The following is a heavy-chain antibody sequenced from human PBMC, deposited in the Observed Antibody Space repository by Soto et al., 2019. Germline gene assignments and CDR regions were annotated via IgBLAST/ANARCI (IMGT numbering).Heavy chain of an antibody. J-gene: IGHJ6*02. CDR1: GFTFSSYG. CDR3: AKGSAWRIFGVVINIRTDYGMDV. V-gene: IGHV3-30*18. D-gene: IGHD3-3*01. Sequence: GGSLRLSCAASGFTFSSYGMHWVRQAPGKGLEWVAVISYDGSSKYYADSVKGRFTISRDNSKNTLYLQMNSLRAEDTAVYYCAKGSAWRIFGVVINIRTDYGMDVWGQGTTVTVSS. CDR2: ISYDGSSK.